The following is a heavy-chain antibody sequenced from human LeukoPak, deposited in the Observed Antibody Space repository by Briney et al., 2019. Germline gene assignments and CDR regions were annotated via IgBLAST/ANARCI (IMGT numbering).Heavy chain of an antibody. CDR3: ATLTTGKKGFDS. CDR1: GFTFDDYA. J-gene: IGHJ4*02. Sequence: TGGSLRLSCAASGFTFDDYAMHWVRQAPGKGLEWVSLISWDGGSTYYADSVKGRFTISRDNSKNTLYLQMNSLRAEDTAVYYCATLTTGKKGFDSWGQGTLVTVSS. CDR2: ISWDGGST. V-gene: IGHV3-43D*03. D-gene: IGHD4-11*01.